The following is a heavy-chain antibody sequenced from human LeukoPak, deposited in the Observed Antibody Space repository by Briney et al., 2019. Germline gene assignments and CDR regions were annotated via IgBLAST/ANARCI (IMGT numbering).Heavy chain of an antibody. V-gene: IGHV1-8*01. CDR1: GYTFTSYD. CDR2: MNPNSGNT. Sequence: EASVTVSCKASGYTFTSYDINRVRQATGQGLEWMGWMNPNSGNTGYAQKFQGRVTMTRNTSISTAYMELSSLRSEDTAVYYCARTGDGYNLPDYWGQGTLVTVSS. J-gene: IGHJ4*02. D-gene: IGHD5-24*01. CDR3: ARTGDGYNLPDY.